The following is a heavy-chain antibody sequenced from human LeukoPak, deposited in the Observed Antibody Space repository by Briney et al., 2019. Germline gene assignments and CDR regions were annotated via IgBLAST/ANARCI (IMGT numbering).Heavy chain of an antibody. Sequence: SETLSLTCAVYGGSFSGYYWSWIRQPPGKGLEWIGEINHSGSTNYNPSLKGRVTISVDKSKNQFSLKLSSVTAADTAMYYCARKDYGSGSFSRSFDYWGQGTLVTVSS. CDR2: INHSGST. D-gene: IGHD3-10*01. V-gene: IGHV4-34*01. J-gene: IGHJ4*02. CDR1: GGSFSGYY. CDR3: ARKDYGSGSFSRSFDY.